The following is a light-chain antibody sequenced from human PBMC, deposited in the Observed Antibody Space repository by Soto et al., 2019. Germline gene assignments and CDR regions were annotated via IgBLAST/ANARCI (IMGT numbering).Light chain of an antibody. V-gene: IGKV1-33*01. J-gene: IGKJ4*01. CDR3: QQYEDLPLT. CDR2: DAS. Sequence: DIQMTQSPSSLSASVGDRVTITCQASQDISNFLNWYQQKPGKAPKLLIYDASNLETGVPSRFSGSGSGTDFTFNISSLQPEDIATYYCQQYEDLPLTFGGGTKVEIK. CDR1: QDISNF.